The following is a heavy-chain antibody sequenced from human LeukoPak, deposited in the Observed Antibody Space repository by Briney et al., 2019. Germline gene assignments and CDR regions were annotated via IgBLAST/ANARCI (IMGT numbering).Heavy chain of an antibody. CDR1: GYTFTLYY. V-gene: IGHV1-46*01. Sequence: ASVKVSCKASGYTFTLYYMLWVRQAPGQGLEWMGIINPGDGSTSYTQKFQGRVTMTRDTSTSIVYMELRSLRSEDTAVYYCARSIRAYNFVWGEDYWGQGTLVTVSS. D-gene: IGHD3-16*01. CDR2: INPGDGST. CDR3: ARSIRAYNFVWGEDY. J-gene: IGHJ4*02.